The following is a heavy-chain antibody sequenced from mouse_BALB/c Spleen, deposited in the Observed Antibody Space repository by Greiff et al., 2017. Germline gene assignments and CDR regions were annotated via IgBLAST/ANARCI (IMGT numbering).Heavy chain of an antibody. CDR1: GFTFSDYY. V-gene: IGHV5-4*02. J-gene: IGHJ3*01. D-gene: IGHD2-3*01. CDR2: ISDGGSYT. Sequence: EVHLVESGGGLVKPGGSLKLSCAASGFTFSDYYMYWVRQTPEKRLEWVATISDGGSYTYYPDSVKGRFTISRDNAKNNLYLQMSSLKSEDTAMYYCARERGWLGGFADWGQGTLVTVSA. CDR3: ARERGWLGGFAD.